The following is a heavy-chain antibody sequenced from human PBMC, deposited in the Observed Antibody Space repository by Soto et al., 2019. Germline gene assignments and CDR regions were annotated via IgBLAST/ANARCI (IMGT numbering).Heavy chain of an antibody. CDR1: GFTFSSYA. CDR2: ISYDGSNK. J-gene: IGHJ6*02. V-gene: IGHV3-30-3*01. D-gene: IGHD2-2*02. Sequence: GGSLRLSCAASGFTFSSYAMHWVRQAPGKGLGWVAVISYDGSNKYYADSVRGRFTISRDNSKNKLYLQMNSLRAEDTAVYYCARGGYTYYYGMDVWGQGTTVTVSS. CDR3: ARGGYTYYYGMDV.